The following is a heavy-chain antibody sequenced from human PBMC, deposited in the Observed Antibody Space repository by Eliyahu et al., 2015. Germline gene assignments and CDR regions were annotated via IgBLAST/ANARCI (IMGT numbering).Heavy chain of an antibody. V-gene: IGHV4-39*01. D-gene: IGHD6-19*01. J-gene: IGHJ3*02. CDR2: INYSGST. Sequence: QMELQESGPGLVKPSETLSLTCTVSGGSVSNTRYFWGWIRQPPGKGLEWIGSINYSGSTYYNPSLKSRLTMSVHTSNNQFSLKLTSVTAADTAVYFCARRPPEAGPGDIAFDIWGQGTMVTVSS. CDR3: ARRPPEAGPGDIAFDI. CDR1: GGSVSNTRYF.